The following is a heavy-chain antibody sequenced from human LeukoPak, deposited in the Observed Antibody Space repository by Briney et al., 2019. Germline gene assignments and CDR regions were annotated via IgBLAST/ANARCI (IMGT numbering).Heavy chain of an antibody. CDR3: TREGLGTYYDFWSGYYYFDY. CDR1: GFTFGDYA. V-gene: IGHV3-49*04. J-gene: IGHJ4*02. Sequence: GRSLRLSCTASGFTFGDYAMSWVRQAPGKGLEWVGFIRSKAYGGTTEYAASVKGRFTISRDDSKSIAYLQMNSLKTEDTAVYYCTREGLGTYYDFWSGYYYFDYWGQGTLVTVSP. CDR2: IRSKAYGGTT. D-gene: IGHD3-3*01.